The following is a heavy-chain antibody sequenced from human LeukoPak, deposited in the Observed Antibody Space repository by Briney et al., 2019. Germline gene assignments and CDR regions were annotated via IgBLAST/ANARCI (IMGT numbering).Heavy chain of an antibody. D-gene: IGHD2/OR15-2a*01. CDR1: GFTFSSYW. Sequence: GGSLRLSCAASGFTFSSYWMTWVRQAPEKGLEWVASIKQDGSDKNYVDSVKGRFTISRDNAKNSLYLQMNSLRDEDTAVYYCARTRLSSDCWGQGTLVTVSS. CDR2: IKQDGSDK. V-gene: IGHV3-7*01. CDR3: ARTRLSSDC. J-gene: IGHJ4*02.